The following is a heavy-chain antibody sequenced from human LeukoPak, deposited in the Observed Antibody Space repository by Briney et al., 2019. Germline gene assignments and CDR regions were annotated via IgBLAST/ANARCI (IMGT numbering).Heavy chain of an antibody. CDR2: IRYDGSNK. CDR1: GFTFSSYG. J-gene: IGHJ4*02. CDR3: AKSATVWGGYFDY. Sequence: GGSLRLSCAASGFTFSSYGMHWLRQAPGKGLEWLAFIRYDGSNKYYADSVKGRFTISRDNSKNTLYLQMNSLRAEDTAVYYCAKSATVWGGYFDYWGQGTLVTVSS. V-gene: IGHV3-30*02. D-gene: IGHD4-17*01.